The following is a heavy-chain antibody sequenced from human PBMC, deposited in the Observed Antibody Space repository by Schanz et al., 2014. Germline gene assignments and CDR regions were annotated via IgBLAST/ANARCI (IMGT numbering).Heavy chain of an antibody. Sequence: EVRLVESGGGLVQPGGSLRLSCEASGFDFNSYSMNWVRQVPGKGLEWLSYIATSSSTRHYADSVKGRVTISRDNSKNTLYLQMNSLRAEDTAVYYCARDLPYCDGGKCYSDGFDIWGQGTLVTISS. J-gene: IGHJ3*02. CDR1: GFDFNSYS. CDR3: ARDLPYCDGGKCYSDGFDI. CDR2: IATSSSTR. V-gene: IGHV3-48*01. D-gene: IGHD2-21*01.